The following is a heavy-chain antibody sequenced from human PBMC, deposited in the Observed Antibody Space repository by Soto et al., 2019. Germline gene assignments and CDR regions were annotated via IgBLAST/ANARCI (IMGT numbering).Heavy chain of an antibody. V-gene: IGHV1-18*01. J-gene: IGHJ4*02. CDR3: ARASGTGVGTTSY. CDR1: GYTFSYYG. D-gene: IGHD1-26*01. Sequence: QVQLVQSGPEGKKPGASAKVSCKASGYTFSYYGISWMRQVPGQGLEWMGWISAYNGETKYAQKFQGRVSMTTDTSTNTAYMELGSLRYADTAVYYCARASGTGVGTTSYWGQGTLVTVSS. CDR2: ISAYNGET.